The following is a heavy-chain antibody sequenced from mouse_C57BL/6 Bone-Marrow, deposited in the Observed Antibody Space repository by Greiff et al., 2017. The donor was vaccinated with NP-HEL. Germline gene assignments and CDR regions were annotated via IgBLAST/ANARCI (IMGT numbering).Heavy chain of an antibody. V-gene: IGHV2-2*01. J-gene: IGHJ1*03. D-gene: IGHD2-4*01. CDR1: GFSLTSYG. CDR3: ARKGSMITNWYFDV. CDR2: IWSGGST. Sequence: QVQLKQSGPGLVQPSQCLSITCTVSGFSLTSYGVHWVRQSPGKGLEWLGVIWSGGSTDYNAAFISRLSISKDNSKGQIFFKMNRLQADDTAIYYCARKGSMITNWYFDVWGTGTTVTVSS.